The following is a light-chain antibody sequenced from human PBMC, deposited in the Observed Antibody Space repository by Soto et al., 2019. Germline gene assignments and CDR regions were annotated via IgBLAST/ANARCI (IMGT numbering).Light chain of an antibody. V-gene: IGKV3-20*01. CDR2: GAS. CDR1: QSVSSSY. Sequence: VLTYPPNDLFLSPVVRASRSCRASQSVSSSYLAWYQQKPGQAPRLLIYGASSRATGIPDRFSGSGSGTDFTLTISRLEPEDFAVYYCQQYGSSPQTFGQGTKVDIK. CDR3: QQYGSSPQT. J-gene: IGKJ1*01.